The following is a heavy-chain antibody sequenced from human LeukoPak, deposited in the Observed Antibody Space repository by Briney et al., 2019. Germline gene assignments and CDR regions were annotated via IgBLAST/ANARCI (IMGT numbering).Heavy chain of an antibody. J-gene: IGHJ4*02. CDR2: IYPSGTT. CDR3: TRNAGNSDFDY. D-gene: IGHD4-23*01. V-gene: IGHV4-4*02. Sequence: PSGTLSLTCAVSGGSISSGLCWTWVRQPPGKGLEWIGEIYPSGTTNYNPSLKSRVTISVDKSENQFSLKLYSVTAAGTAVYYCTRNAGNSDFDYWGQGTLVTVSS. CDR1: GGSISSGLC.